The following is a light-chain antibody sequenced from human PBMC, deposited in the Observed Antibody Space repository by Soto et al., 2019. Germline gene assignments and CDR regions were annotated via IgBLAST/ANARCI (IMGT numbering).Light chain of an antibody. CDR1: SGHRTYA. V-gene: IGLV4-69*01. CDR3: QTWGSVSVV. CDR2: LNSDGSH. Sequence: QPVLTQSPSASASLGASVKLTCTLSSGHRTYAIAWHQQQPEKGPRFLMNLNSDGSHNKGDGIPDHFSGSSSGAERYLTISSLQSEDEADYYCQTWGSVSVVFGGGTKLTVL. J-gene: IGLJ2*01.